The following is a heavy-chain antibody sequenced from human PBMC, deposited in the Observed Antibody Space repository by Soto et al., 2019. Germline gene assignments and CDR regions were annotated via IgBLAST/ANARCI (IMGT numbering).Heavy chain of an antibody. V-gene: IGHV3-30*03. Sequence: QVQLVESGGGVVQPGRSLRLSCVASGFTFSSYGMHWVRQAPGEGLEWVAVISYDGSHDHYADSVKGRFAISRDNSKNTLYLQMNSLRAEDSALYYCARRHDYGDYRVDYWGQGTLVTVSS. J-gene: IGHJ4*02. D-gene: IGHD4-17*01. CDR3: ARRHDYGDYRVDY. CDR2: ISYDGSHD. CDR1: GFTFSSYG.